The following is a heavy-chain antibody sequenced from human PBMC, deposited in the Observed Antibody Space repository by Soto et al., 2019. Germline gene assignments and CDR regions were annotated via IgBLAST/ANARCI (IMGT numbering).Heavy chain of an antibody. CDR1: GGSISRYY. CDR2: IYYSGST. V-gene: IGHV4-59*12. J-gene: IGHJ4*02. CDR3: ASQPYYYDSSGYYLYYFDY. D-gene: IGHD3-22*01. Sequence: SEALSLTCTVSGGSISRYYWSWIRQPPGKGLEWIGYIYYSGSTYYNPSLKSRVTISVDTSKNQFSLKLSSVTAADTAVYYCASQPYYYDSSGYYLYYFDYWGQGTLVTVSS.